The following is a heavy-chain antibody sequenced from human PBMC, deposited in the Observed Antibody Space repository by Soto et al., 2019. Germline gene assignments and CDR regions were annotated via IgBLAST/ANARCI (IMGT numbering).Heavy chain of an antibody. J-gene: IGHJ4*02. CDR3: AKDGSHNFDY. V-gene: IGHV3-30*18. Sequence: ESGGGVVQPGRSLRLSCAASGFTFSHYAMHWVRQAPGKGLEWVALMSYDGSNEYYADSVKGRFTISRDNSKNTLYLQMNSLRAEDMAVYYCAKDGSHNFDYWGQGTLVTVSS. CDR1: GFTFSHYA. CDR2: MSYDGSNE. D-gene: IGHD1-26*01.